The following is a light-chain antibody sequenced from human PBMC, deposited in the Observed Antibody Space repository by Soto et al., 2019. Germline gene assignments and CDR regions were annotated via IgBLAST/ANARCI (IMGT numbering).Light chain of an antibody. J-gene: IGLJ2*01. Sequence: SYELTQPPSVSVAPGKTARITCGGNNIGSKSVHWYQQKPGQATVLVIYYDSDRPSGIPERFSGSNSGNTATLTISRVEAGDEADYYCQVWDSSSDRDVVFGGGTKLTV. CDR3: QVWDSSSDRDVV. CDR1: NIGSKS. V-gene: IGLV3-21*04. CDR2: YDS.